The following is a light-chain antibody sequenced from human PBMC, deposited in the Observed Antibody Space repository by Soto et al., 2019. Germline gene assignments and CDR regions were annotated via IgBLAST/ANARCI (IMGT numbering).Light chain of an antibody. CDR2: EVT. CDR3: SSHAGIINVV. J-gene: IGLJ3*02. CDR1: SSDVGGYNY. V-gene: IGLV2-8*01. Sequence: QSVLTQPPSASGSPGQSVTISCTGTSSDVGGYNYVSWYQQHPGKAPKLIIYEVTKRPSGVPDRFSGSTSGNTASLTVSGLLAEDEADYYCSSHAGIINVVFGGGTKLTVL.